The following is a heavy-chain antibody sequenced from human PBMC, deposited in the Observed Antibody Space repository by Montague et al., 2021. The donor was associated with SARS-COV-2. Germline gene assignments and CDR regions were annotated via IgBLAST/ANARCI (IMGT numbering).Heavy chain of an antibody. J-gene: IGHJ2*01. D-gene: IGHD6-19*01. CDR2: IYWDDDK. V-gene: IGHV2-5*02. Sequence: PALVKPTQTLTLTCTFSGFSLSTTGVGVGWIRQPPGKALEWLALIYWDDDKRYSPSLKTRLAITKDTSKNQVVLTVTDMDPVDTGTYYCARIPEYSSGGGPDWYFDLWGRGPLVTVSS. CDR1: GFSLSTTGVG. CDR3: ARIPEYSSGGGPDWYFDL.